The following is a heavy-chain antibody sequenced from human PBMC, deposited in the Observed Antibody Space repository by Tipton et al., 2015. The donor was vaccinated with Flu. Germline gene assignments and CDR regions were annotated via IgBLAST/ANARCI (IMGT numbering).Heavy chain of an antibody. CDR1: GGSFSGYY. CDR3: ARGRGAARLRTRLAVAGSFGY. Sequence: TLSLTCAVYGGSFSGYYWSRIRQPPGKGLEWIGEINHSGSTNYDPSLKSRVTISVDTSKNPFSLKLSSVTAAYTAVYYCARGRGAARLRTRLAVAGSFGYWGQGTLVTVSS. CDR2: INHSGST. D-gene: IGHD6-19*01. V-gene: IGHV4-34*01. J-gene: IGHJ4*02.